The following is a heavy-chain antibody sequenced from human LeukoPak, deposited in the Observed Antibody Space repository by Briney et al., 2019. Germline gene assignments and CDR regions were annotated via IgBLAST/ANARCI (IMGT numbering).Heavy chain of an antibody. V-gene: IGHV3-74*01. J-gene: IGHJ4*02. Sequence: PGGSLRLSCAASGFTFRSYWMHWVRQAPGMGLVWLSRINGDGTITSYADSVKGRFTISRDNSKNTLYLQMNSLRAEDTAVYYCARLDWNDGVDYWGQGTLVTVSS. D-gene: IGHD1-1*01. CDR1: GFTFRSYW. CDR2: INGDGTIT. CDR3: ARLDWNDGVDY.